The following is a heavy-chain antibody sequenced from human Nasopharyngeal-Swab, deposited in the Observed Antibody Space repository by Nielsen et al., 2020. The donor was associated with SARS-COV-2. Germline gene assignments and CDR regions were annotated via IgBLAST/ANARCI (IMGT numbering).Heavy chain of an antibody. CDR2: ISNSGYST. Sequence: GESLKISCAASGFTFSDYYMSWIRQAPGKGLEWVSYISNSGYSTNYADSVRGRFTISSDNAKKSLYLQMSSLRAEDTAVYYCATTRGLGPGGWFESWGQGTLVTVSS. CDR1: GFTFSDYY. D-gene: IGHD1-1*01. V-gene: IGHV3-11*03. CDR3: ATTRGLGPGGWFES. J-gene: IGHJ5*01.